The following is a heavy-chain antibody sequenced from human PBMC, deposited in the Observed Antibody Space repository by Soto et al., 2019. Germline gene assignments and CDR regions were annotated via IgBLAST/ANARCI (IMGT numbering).Heavy chain of an antibody. CDR3: AKGGDHPGNYFDY. Sequence: QVQVVESGGGVVQPGRSLRLSCAASGFTFSSYGIHWVRQAPGKGLEWVAVISYDGRSTYYADSVQGRFTISRDNSKNTLYLKMNSLRAEDTAVYYCAKGGDHPGNYFDYWGQGTLVTVSS. CDR1: GFTFSSYG. J-gene: IGHJ4*02. D-gene: IGHD4-17*01. CDR2: ISYDGRST. V-gene: IGHV3-30*18.